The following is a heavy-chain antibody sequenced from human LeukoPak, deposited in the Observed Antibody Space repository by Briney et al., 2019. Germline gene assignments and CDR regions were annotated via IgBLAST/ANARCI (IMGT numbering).Heavy chain of an antibody. Sequence: GGSLRLSCAASGFTFSSYAMHWVRQAPGKGLEWVAVISYDGSNKYYADSVKGRFTISRDNSKNTLYLQVNSLRAEDTAVYYCARERPYDSSRRGAFDIWGQGTMVTVSS. CDR3: ARERPYDSSRRGAFDI. D-gene: IGHD3-22*01. J-gene: IGHJ3*02. V-gene: IGHV3-30-3*01. CDR1: GFTFSSYA. CDR2: ISYDGSNK.